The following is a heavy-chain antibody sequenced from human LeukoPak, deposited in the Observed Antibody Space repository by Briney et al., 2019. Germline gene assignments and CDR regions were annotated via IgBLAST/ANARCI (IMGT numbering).Heavy chain of an antibody. D-gene: IGHD7-27*01. Sequence: TGGSLRLSCAASKFSFSSYWMHWVRQAPGKGLEWVAVISYDGSNKYYADSVKGRFTISRDNSKNTLYLQMNSLRAEDTAVYYCARELGKDYYYGMDVWGQGTTVTVSS. J-gene: IGHJ6*02. CDR3: ARELGKDYYYGMDV. V-gene: IGHV3-30-3*01. CDR2: ISYDGSNK. CDR1: KFSFSSYW.